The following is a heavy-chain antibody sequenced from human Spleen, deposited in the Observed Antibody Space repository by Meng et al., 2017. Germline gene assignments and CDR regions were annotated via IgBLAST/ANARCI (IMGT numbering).Heavy chain of an antibody. CDR2: IRWNSDNR. J-gene: IGHJ4*01. CDR1: GFTFDDFA. Sequence: SLKISCAASGFTFDDFAMHWVRQAPGKGLEWVAGIRWNSDNRGYADAVKGRFTIYRDNAKNSLYLQMNNLKPDDKALYYCAKDARTVDYGSALHGVGDRGQGTMVTVSS. CDR3: AKDARTVDYGSALHGVGD. V-gene: IGHV3-9*01. D-gene: IGHD1-26*01.